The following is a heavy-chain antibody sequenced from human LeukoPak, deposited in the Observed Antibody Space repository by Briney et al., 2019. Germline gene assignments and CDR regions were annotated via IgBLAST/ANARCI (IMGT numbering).Heavy chain of an antibody. CDR3: ARGRGYCSSTSCYTGHHYYYYMDV. CDR2: ISSSSSYI. Sequence: GGSLRLSCAASGFTFSSYSMNWVRQAPGKGLEWGSSISSSSSYIYYADSVKGRFTISRDNAKNSLYLQMNSLRAEDTAVYYCARGRGYCSSTSCYTGHHYYYYMDVWGKGTTVTVSS. V-gene: IGHV3-21*01. J-gene: IGHJ6*03. D-gene: IGHD2-2*02. CDR1: GFTFSSYS.